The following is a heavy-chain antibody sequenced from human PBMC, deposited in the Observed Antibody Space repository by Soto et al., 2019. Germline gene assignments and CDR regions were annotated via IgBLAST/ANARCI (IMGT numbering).Heavy chain of an antibody. CDR2: IYYSGST. J-gene: IGHJ5*02. D-gene: IGHD3-10*01. V-gene: IGHV4-39*01. Sequence: SETLSLTCTVSGGSISSSSYYWGWIRQPPGKGLEWIGSIYYSGSTYYNPSLKSRVTISVDTSKDQFSLKLSSVTAADTAVYFCAGRSSLASVQVYFGEISNYNWFDPWGQGTLVTVSS. CDR3: AGRSSLASVQVYFGEISNYNWFDP. CDR1: GGSISSSSYY.